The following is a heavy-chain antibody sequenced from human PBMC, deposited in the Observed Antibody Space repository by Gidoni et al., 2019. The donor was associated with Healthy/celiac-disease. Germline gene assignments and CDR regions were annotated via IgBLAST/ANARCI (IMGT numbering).Heavy chain of an antibody. CDR2: IIPIFGTA. Sequence: QVQLVQSGAEVKKPGSSVKVSCKASGGTFSSYAISWVRQAPGQGLEWMGGIIPIFGTANYAQKFQGRVTITADESTSTAYMELSSLRSEDTAVYYCASSLLRAIAGTGYSSGWGESYYYYYGMDVWGQGTTVTVSS. CDR3: ASSLLRAIAGTGYSSGWGESYYYYYGMDV. J-gene: IGHJ6*02. CDR1: GGTFSSYA. V-gene: IGHV1-69*01. D-gene: IGHD6-19*01.